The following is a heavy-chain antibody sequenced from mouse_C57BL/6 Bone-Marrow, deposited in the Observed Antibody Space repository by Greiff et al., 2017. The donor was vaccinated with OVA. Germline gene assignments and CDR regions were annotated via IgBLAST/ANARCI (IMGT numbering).Heavy chain of an antibody. Sequence: QVQLQQSGPELVKPGASVKISCKASGYAFSSSWMNWVKQRPGKGLEWIGRIYPGDGDTNYNGKFKGKATLTADKSSSTAYMQLSSLTSEDSAVYCCAREGLAWFAYWGQGTLVTVSA. D-gene: IGHD3-3*01. V-gene: IGHV1-82*01. CDR1: GYAFSSSW. CDR3: AREGLAWFAY. CDR2: IYPGDGDT. J-gene: IGHJ3*01.